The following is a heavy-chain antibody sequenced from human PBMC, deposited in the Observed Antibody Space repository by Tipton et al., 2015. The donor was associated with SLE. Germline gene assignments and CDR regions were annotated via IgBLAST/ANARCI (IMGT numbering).Heavy chain of an antibody. D-gene: IGHD2-15*01. V-gene: IGHV4-61*09. Sequence: TLSLTCTVSGGSISSGSYYWSWIRQPAGKGLEWIGHIYTSGSFNYNPSLKSRVTISVDTSKNQFSLKLTSLTAADTAVYYCARHGDGSGRLLGDQWGQGTLVTVSS. CDR2: IYTSGSF. J-gene: IGHJ4*02. CDR3: ARHGDGSGRLLGDQ. CDR1: GGSISSGSYY.